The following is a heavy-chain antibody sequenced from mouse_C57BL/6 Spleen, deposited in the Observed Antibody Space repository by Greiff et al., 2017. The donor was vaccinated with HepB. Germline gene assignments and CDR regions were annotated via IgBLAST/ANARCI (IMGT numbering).Heavy chain of an antibody. CDR2: IDPSDSYT. J-gene: IGHJ4*01. V-gene: IGHV1-50*01. CDR3: ARRGRYMDY. CDR1: GYTFTSYW. Sequence: QVQLKQPGAELVKPGASVKLSCKASGYTFTSYWMQWVKQRPGQGLEWIGDIDPSDSYTNYNEKFKGKATLTVDTASSTAYMQLSSLTSEDSAVYYCARRGRYMDYWGQGSSVTVSS.